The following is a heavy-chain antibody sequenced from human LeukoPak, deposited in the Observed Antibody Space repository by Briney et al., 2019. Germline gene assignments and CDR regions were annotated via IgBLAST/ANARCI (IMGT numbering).Heavy chain of an antibody. D-gene: IGHD3-22*01. CDR2: VYYSGST. Sequence: PSETLSLICAASGDSMRGYYWSWIRQPPGEALEWIGYVYYSGSTNYNPSLKSRVTMSVDTSKSQFSLMLTSVTAADTAVYYCARHLYYYDDIDLWGQGTLVTVSS. J-gene: IGHJ5*02. V-gene: IGHV4-59*08. CDR3: ARHLYYYDDIDL. CDR1: GDSMRGYY.